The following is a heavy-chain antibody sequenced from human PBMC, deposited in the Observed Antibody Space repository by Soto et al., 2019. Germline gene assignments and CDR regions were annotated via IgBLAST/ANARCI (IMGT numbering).Heavy chain of an antibody. J-gene: IGHJ6*02. CDR3: ARDPSYDHRNGMDV. CDR1: GGSISSGGYY. Sequence: QVQLQESGPGLVKPSQTLSLTCTVSGGSISSGGYYWSWIRQHPGKGLEWIGYIYYSGSTYYIPSLKSRVTISVDTSKNQFSLKLSSVTAADTAVYYCARDPSYDHRNGMDVWGQGTTVTVSS. V-gene: IGHV4-31*03. CDR2: IYYSGST. D-gene: IGHD3-22*01.